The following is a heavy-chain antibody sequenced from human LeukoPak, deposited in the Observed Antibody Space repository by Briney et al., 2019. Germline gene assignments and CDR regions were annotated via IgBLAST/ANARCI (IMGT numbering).Heavy chain of an antibody. CDR1: GGSISSYY. CDR3: ARRASSSWYYDY. Sequence: PSETLSLTCTVSGGSISSYYWSWIRRPAGKGLDWIGRIYTSGSTTYNPSLKSRVTMSVDTSKNQFSLQLSSVTAADTAVYYCARRASSSWYYDYWGQGTLVTVSS. J-gene: IGHJ4*02. V-gene: IGHV4-4*07. D-gene: IGHD6-13*01. CDR2: IYTSGST.